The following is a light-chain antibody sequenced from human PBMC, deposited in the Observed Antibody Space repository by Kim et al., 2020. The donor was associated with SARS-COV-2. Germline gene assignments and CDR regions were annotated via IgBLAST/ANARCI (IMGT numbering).Light chain of an antibody. J-gene: IGLJ3*02. CDR3: YSAADNNLV. CDR1: VLAKKY. V-gene: IGLV3-27*01. CDR2: RDS. Sequence: SVAPGQTARITCSGDVLAKKYARWFQQKPGQAPVLVIYRDSERPSGIPERFSGSSSGTTVTLTISRAQVEDEADYYCYSAADNNLVFGGGTQLTVL.